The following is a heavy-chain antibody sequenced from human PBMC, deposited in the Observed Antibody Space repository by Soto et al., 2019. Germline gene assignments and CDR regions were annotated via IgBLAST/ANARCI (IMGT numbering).Heavy chain of an antibody. CDR3: ARELLRLLRDLKYNWFDP. CDR1: GFTFSSYW. J-gene: IGHJ5*02. V-gene: IGHV3-7*01. D-gene: IGHD1-26*01. CDR2: IKQDGSEK. Sequence: HPGGSLRLSCAASGFTFSSYWMSWVRQAPGKGLEWVANIKQDGSEKYYVDSVKGRFTISRDNAKNSLYLQMNSLRAEDTAVYYCARELLRLLRDLKYNWFDPWGQGTLVTVSS.